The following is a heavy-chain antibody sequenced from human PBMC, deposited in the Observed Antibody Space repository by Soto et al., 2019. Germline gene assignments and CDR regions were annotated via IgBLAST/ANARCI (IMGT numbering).Heavy chain of an antibody. CDR2: IRASGDTT. Sequence: GGSLTLSCTASGFSFSTYALTWVRQAPGKGLEWVSGIRASGDTTYNADSVKGRFTISRNNSKNTAFLQMTSLRAEATGLYYDAEWSDSVEEAAFAGGGFDNWDRGTLVTVSS. V-gene: IGHV3-23*01. CDR3: AEWSDSVEEAAFAGGGFDN. J-gene: IGHJ4*03. D-gene: IGHD6-13*01. CDR1: GFSFSTYA.